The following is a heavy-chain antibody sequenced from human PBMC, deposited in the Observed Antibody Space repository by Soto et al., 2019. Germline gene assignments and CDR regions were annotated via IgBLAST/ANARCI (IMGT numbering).Heavy chain of an antibody. Sequence: PSETMSLPWAVDDGSFSGYYWSWIRQPPGKGLEWIGYIYYSGSTYYNPSLKSRVTISVDTSKNQFSLKLSSVTAADTAVYYCARESNAHFDYWGQGTMVTVSS. J-gene: IGHJ4*02. V-gene: IGHV4-34*01. D-gene: IGHD2-8*01. CDR3: ARESNAHFDY. CDR2: IYYSGST. CDR1: DGSFSGYY.